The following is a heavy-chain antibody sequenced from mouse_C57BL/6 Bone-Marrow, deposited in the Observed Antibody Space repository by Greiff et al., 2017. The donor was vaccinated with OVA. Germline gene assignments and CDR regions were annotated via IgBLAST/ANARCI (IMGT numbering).Heavy chain of an antibody. Sequence: QVQLQQSGPELVKPGASVKLSCKASGYTFTSYDINWVKQRPGQGLEWIGWIYPRDGSNKYNEKFKGKATLTVDTSSSTAYMELHSLTSEDSAVYFCASTVVATDYYAMDYWGQGTSVTVSS. CDR3: ASTVVATDYYAMDY. V-gene: IGHV1-85*01. CDR1: GYTFTSYD. D-gene: IGHD1-1*01. CDR2: IYPRDGSN. J-gene: IGHJ4*01.